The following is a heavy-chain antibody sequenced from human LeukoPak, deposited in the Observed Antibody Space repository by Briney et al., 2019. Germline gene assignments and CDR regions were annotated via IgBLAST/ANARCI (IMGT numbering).Heavy chain of an antibody. J-gene: IGHJ4*02. D-gene: IGHD7-27*01. CDR2: ISGSGGST. CDR3: AKGLGTGMKGPVNS. V-gene: IGHV3-23*01. Sequence: GGSLRLSCAASGFTFSSYAMSWVRQAPGKGLEWVSAISGSGGSTYYADSVKGRFTISRDNSKNTLYLQINSLRPEDTAVYYCAKGLGTGMKGPVNSWGQGSLVTVSS. CDR1: GFTFSSYA.